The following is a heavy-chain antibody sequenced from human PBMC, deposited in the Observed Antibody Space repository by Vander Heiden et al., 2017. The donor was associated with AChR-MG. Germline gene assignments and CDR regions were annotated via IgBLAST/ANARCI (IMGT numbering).Heavy chain of an antibody. CDR3: AIDRGAAGADRGDY. V-gene: IGHV4-59*01. D-gene: IGHD6-13*01. Sequence: QVQLQESGPGLVKPSETLSLTCTVSGASISSYYWTWIRQPPGKGLEWIGYIYYSGTTNYNPALKSRVTMTIDTSKNQFSLKLSSVTAADTAVYYCAIDRGAAGADRGDYWGQGTLVTVSS. CDR2: IYYSGTT. CDR1: GASISSYY. J-gene: IGHJ4*02.